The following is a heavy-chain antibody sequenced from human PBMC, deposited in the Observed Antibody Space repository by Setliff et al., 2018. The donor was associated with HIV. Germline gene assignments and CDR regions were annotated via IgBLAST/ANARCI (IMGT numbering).Heavy chain of an antibody. D-gene: IGHD7-27*01. V-gene: IGHV3-15*01. CDR3: TRSTWGSGFDY. J-gene: IGHJ4*02. CDR2: IKGKSAGGTS. Sequence: GGSLRLSCTVSGLNFIDARMSWVRQAPGKGLEWVGRIKGKSAGGTSDYGAPVKGRFTISRDDSKNSVFLQMNSPKTEDTAMSYCTRSTWGSGFDYWGQGTLVTVSS. CDR1: GLNFIDAR.